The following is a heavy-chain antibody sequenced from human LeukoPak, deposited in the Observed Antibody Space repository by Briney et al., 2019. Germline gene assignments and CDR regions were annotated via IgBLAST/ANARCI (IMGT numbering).Heavy chain of an antibody. CDR1: GFTFRNYW. D-gene: IGHD6-13*01. CDR3: ARHPNSNWDY. Sequence: PGGSLRLSCAASGFTFRNYWMSWVRQVPGKGLEWVVNINEGGNEKNYVDSVKGRFTASRDNAQNSLYLQMNSLRAEDTAVYYCARHPNSNWDYWGQGTLVTVSS. V-gene: IGHV3-7*03. CDR2: INEGGNEK. J-gene: IGHJ4*02.